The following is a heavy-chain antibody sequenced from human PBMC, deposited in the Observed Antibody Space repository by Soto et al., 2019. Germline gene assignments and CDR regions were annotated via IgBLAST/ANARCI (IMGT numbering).Heavy chain of an antibody. Sequence: QVQLQESGPGLVKPSGTLSLTCAVSGGSISSSNWWSWVRQPPGKGLEWIGEIFHNGNTYSNPSLTGRVTMSVDKSKYQFSLNLNCVTAADTAVYYCASRCYAMDIWGQGTTVTVSS. J-gene: IGHJ6*02. CDR3: ASRCYAMDI. D-gene: IGHD3-16*02. V-gene: IGHV4-4*02. CDR2: IFHNGNT. CDR1: GGSISSSNW.